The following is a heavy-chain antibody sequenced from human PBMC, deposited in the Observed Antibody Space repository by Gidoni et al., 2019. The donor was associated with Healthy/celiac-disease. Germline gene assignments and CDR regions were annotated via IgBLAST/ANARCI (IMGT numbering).Heavy chain of an antibody. CDR2: SSGSGGSK. CDR3: AKSVEDDQLLYGYYYGMDV. CDR1: GFTFSSYA. D-gene: IGHD2-2*02. Sequence: EVQLLESGGGLVQPGGSLRLSCASSGFTFSSYALRWVRQAPGTGLEWVSASSGSGGSKYYADSVKGRFTISRDNSKNTLYLQMNSLRAEDTAVYYCAKSVEDDQLLYGYYYGMDVWGQGTTVTVSS. J-gene: IGHJ6*02. V-gene: IGHV3-23*01.